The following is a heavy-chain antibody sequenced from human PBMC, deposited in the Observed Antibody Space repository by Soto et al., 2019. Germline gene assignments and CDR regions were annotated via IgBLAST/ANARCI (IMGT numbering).Heavy chain of an antibody. D-gene: IGHD5-18*01. CDR1: GFTFSSYA. Sequence: GGSLRLSCAASGFTFSSYAMHWVRQAPGKGLEWVAVISYDGSNKYYADSVKGRFTISRDNSKNTLYLQMNSLRAEDTAVYYCARDKGYSYLDLVLHGMDVWGQGTTVTVSS. V-gene: IGHV3-30-3*01. CDR2: ISYDGSNK. CDR3: ARDKGYSYLDLVLHGMDV. J-gene: IGHJ6*02.